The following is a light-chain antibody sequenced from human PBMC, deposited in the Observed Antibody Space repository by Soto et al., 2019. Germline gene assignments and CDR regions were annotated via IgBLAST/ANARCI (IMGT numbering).Light chain of an antibody. Sequence: EIVLTQSPGTLSLSPGERATLSCRASQSVSSSYLAWYQQKPGQAPRLLIYGASSRATGIPHRFSGSGSRTDFTLTISRLEPEDFAVYYCQQYGSSPALTFGGGTKVEIK. J-gene: IGKJ4*01. V-gene: IGKV3-20*01. CDR3: QQYGSSPALT. CDR1: QSVSSSY. CDR2: GAS.